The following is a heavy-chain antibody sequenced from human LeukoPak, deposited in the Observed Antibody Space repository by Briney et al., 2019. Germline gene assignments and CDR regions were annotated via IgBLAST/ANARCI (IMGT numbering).Heavy chain of an antibody. D-gene: IGHD5-12*01. V-gene: IGHV3-74*01. Sequence: GGSLRLSCAASGFTFSSYWMHWVRQAPGKGLVWVSRINSDGSSTSYADSVKGRFTISRDNAKNTLYLQMNSLRAEDTAVYYCARSGYSGYPTTYYYYGMDVWGQGTTVTVSS. CDR2: INSDGSST. CDR1: GFTFSSYW. CDR3: ARSGYSGYPTTYYYYGMDV. J-gene: IGHJ6*02.